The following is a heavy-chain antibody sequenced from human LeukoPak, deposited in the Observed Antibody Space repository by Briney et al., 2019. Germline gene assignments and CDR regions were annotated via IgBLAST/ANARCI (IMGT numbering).Heavy chain of an antibody. CDR3: ARVFSGIAAAGAGYYFDY. J-gene: IGHJ4*02. CDR1: GGSISSGGYY. Sequence: SQTLSLTCTVSGGSISSGGYYWSWIRQHPGKGLEWIGYIYYSGSTYYNPSLKSRVTISVDTSKNQFSLKLSSVTAADTAVYYCARVFSGIAAAGAGYYFDYWGQGTLVTVSS. V-gene: IGHV4-31*03. D-gene: IGHD6-13*01. CDR2: IYYSGST.